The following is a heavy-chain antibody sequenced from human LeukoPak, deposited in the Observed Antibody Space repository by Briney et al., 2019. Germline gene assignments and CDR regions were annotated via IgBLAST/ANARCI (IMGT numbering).Heavy chain of an antibody. CDR2: IYTSGST. Sequence: SQTLSLTCTVSGGSISSGSYYWSWIRQPAGKGLEWIGRIYTSGSTNYNPSLKSRVTISVDTSKNQFSLKLSSVTAADTAVYYCARGWIANRLYFDYWGQGTPVTVSS. CDR3: ARGWIANRLYFDY. J-gene: IGHJ4*02. CDR1: GGSISSGSYY. V-gene: IGHV4-61*02. D-gene: IGHD2-21*01.